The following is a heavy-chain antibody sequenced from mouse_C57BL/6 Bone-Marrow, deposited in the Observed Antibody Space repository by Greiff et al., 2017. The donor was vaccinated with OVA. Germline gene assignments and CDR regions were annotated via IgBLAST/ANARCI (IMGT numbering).Heavy chain of an antibody. Sequence: QVQLQQPGAELVMPEASVKLSCKASGYTFTSYWMHWVKQRPGQGLEWIGEIDPSDSYTNYNQKFKGKSTLTVDKSSSTAYMQLSSLTSEDSAVYYCARWGSNYRAWFAYWGQGTLVTVSA. CDR3: ARWGSNYRAWFAY. J-gene: IGHJ3*01. V-gene: IGHV1-69*01. D-gene: IGHD2-5*01. CDR2: IDPSDSYT. CDR1: GYTFTSYW.